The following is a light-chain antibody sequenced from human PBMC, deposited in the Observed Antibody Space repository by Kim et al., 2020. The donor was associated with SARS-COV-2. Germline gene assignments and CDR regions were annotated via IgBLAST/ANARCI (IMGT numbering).Light chain of an antibody. Sequence: VSPGERATLSCRASQSVSSNLAWYQQKPGQAPRLLIYGASTRATGIPARFSGSGSGTEFTLTISSLQSEDFAVYYCQQYNNWPLYTFGQGTKLEIK. V-gene: IGKV3-15*01. CDR1: QSVSSN. CDR2: GAS. CDR3: QQYNNWPLYT. J-gene: IGKJ2*01.